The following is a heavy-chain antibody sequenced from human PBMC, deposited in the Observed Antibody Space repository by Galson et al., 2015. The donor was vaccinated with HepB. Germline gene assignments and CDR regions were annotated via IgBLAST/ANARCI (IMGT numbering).Heavy chain of an antibody. V-gene: IGHV3-23*01. CDR3: AKDGGLGVPARGRFDP. D-gene: IGHD2-2*01. CDR2: ISGSGGST. J-gene: IGHJ5*02. Sequence: SLRLSCAASGFTFSSYAMSWVRQAPGKGLEWVSAISGSGGSTYYADSVKGRFTISRDNSKNTLYLQMNSLRAEDTAVYYCAKDGGLGVPARGRFDPWGQGTLVTVSS. CDR1: GFTFSSYA.